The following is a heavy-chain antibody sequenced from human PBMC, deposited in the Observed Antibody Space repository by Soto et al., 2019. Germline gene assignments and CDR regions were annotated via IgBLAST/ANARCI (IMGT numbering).Heavy chain of an antibody. D-gene: IGHD1-7*01. Sequence: PXVLIRLSCAACGLSVNIFAMSGLRQAPGKGLEWVSSTGGGESDGYYADSVKGRFTISRENSKSTVFLQMNSLRAEDTAIYYRVKDRMPPNSVWDPFGICGQRTMVTVSS. CDR2: TGGGESDG. J-gene: IGHJ3*02. CDR1: GLSVNIFA. V-gene: IGHV3-23*01. CDR3: VKDRMPPNSVWDPFGI.